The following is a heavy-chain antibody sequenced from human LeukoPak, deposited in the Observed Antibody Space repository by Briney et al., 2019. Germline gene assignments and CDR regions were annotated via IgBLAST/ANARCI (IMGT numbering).Heavy chain of an antibody. CDR1: GFTVSSNY. Sequence: GGSLSLSCAASGFTVSSNYMSWVRQAPGKGLEWVSVIYSGGSTYYADSVKGRFTISRDNSKNTLYLQMNSLRAEDTAVYYCARRHVGYYYYGMDVWGQGTTVTVSS. V-gene: IGHV3-66*04. CDR2: IYSGGST. CDR3: ARRHVGYYYYGMDV. J-gene: IGHJ6*02.